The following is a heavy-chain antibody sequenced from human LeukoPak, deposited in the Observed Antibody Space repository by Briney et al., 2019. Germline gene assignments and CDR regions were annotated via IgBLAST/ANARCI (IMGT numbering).Heavy chain of an antibody. CDR3: ARVWENSHGYGY. CDR2: INSDGRST. J-gene: IGHJ4*02. D-gene: IGHD5-18*01. V-gene: IGHV3-74*01. CDR1: GFTFSGYW. Sequence: PGGSLTLSCAVSGFTFSGYWMHWVRHAPGKGLVWVSRINSDGRSTIYADSVKGRFTISRDNAKNTLYLQMNSLRAEDAAVYYCARVWENSHGYGYWGQGTLVTVSS.